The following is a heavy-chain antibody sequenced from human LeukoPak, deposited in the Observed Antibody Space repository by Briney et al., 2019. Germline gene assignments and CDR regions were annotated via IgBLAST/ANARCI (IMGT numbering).Heavy chain of an antibody. D-gene: IGHD2/OR15-2a*01. J-gene: IGHJ4*02. CDR3: AAVTNIRLDY. CDR2: ISSSSSYI. V-gene: IGHV3-21*04. Sequence: GGSLRLSCAASGFTFSSYSMNWVRQAPGKGLEWVSSISSSSSYIYYADSVKGRFTISRDNSKNTLYLQMNSLRAEDTAVYYCAAVTNIRLDYWGQGTLVTVSS. CDR1: GFTFSSYS.